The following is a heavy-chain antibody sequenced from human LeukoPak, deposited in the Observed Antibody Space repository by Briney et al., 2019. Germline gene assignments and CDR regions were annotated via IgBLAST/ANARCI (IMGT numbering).Heavy chain of an antibody. J-gene: IGHJ4*02. CDR1: GGSISSGDYP. V-gene: IGHV4-30-2*01. CDR3: ARGFYGSGSQFDY. Sequence: SETLSLTCAASGGSISSGDYPWSWIRQPPGKGLEWIGYIFHTAHTSYNPTLKRRVTISVDMSKNQLSLKLSSVTAADTAVYYCARGFYGSGSQFDYWGQGTLVTVSS. CDR2: IFHTAHT. D-gene: IGHD3-10*01.